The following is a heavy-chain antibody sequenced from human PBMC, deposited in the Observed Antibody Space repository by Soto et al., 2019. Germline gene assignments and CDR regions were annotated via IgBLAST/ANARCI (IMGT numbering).Heavy chain of an antibody. CDR2: ISGSGGST. J-gene: IGHJ4*02. Sequence: GGSLRLSCAASGFTFSSYAMSWVRQAPGKGLEWVSAISGSGGSTYYADSVKGRFTISRDNSKNTLYLQMNSLRAEDTAVYYCAKDRVPMVRGVIKYYFDYWGQGTLVTVSS. CDR3: AKDRVPMVRGVIKYYFDY. CDR1: GFTFSSYA. V-gene: IGHV3-23*01. D-gene: IGHD3-10*01.